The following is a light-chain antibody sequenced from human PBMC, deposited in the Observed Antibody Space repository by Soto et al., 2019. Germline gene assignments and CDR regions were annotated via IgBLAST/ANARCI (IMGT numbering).Light chain of an antibody. CDR1: SRDVGAYDY. J-gene: IGLJ2*01. CDR3: SSYAGSNNVV. Sequence: QSVLTQPASVSGSPGQSITISCTGTSRDVGAYDYVSWYLQYPDKAPQLLIYYVDHRPSGVSSRFSGSKSGNTASLTISGLQAEDEGDYYCSSYAGSNNVVFGGGTKVTVL. CDR2: YVD. V-gene: IGLV2-14*03.